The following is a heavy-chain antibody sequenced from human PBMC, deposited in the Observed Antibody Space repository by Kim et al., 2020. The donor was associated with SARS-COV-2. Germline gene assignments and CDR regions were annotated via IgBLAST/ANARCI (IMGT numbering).Heavy chain of an antibody. CDR3: AKDGGVLLWFGESYYFVF. Sequence: GGSLRLSCAASGFTFSSYGMHWVRQAPGKGLEWVAVISYDGSNKYYADSVKGRFTISRDNSKNTLYLQMNSLRAEDTAVYYCAKDGGVLLWFGESYYFVFWGQGTLVAVSS. J-gene: IGHJ4*02. V-gene: IGHV3-30*18. CDR2: ISYDGSNK. CDR1: GFTFSSYG. D-gene: IGHD3-10*01.